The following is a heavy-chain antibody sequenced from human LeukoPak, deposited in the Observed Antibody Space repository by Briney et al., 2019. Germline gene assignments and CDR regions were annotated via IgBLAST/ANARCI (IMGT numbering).Heavy chain of an antibody. CDR3: ARDPFSSGSDGLDV. Sequence: PGGSLRLSCAASGLXFRNAWMSWVRQAPGKGLEWVSSISSSSTYIYYADSLKGRFTISRDNAKNSLYLQMNSLRAEDTALYFCARDPFSSGSDGLDVWGQGTTVTVSS. D-gene: IGHD6-19*01. J-gene: IGHJ6*02. V-gene: IGHV3-21*01. CDR2: ISSSSTYI. CDR1: GLXFRNAW.